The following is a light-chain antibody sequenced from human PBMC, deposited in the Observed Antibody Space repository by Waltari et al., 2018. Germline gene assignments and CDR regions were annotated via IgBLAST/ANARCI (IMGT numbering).Light chain of an antibody. Sequence: SYVLTQPPSVSVAPGKTARIPCGGNIVGTKNVHWYQQKPGQAPVVVIYYNKNRPSEIPERFSGSNSGDTAALTISSVEAGDEADYYCQVWDSASDHWVFGGGTKLTVL. CDR1: IVGTKN. J-gene: IGLJ3*02. CDR3: QVWDSASDHWV. V-gene: IGLV3-21*04. CDR2: YNK.